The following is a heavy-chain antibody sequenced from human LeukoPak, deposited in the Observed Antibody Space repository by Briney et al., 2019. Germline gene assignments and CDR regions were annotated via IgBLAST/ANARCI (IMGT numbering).Heavy chain of an antibody. D-gene: IGHD5-24*01. CDR3: ARDAATINFDS. Sequence: GASVKVSCKASGYTFTGYSINWLRQAPGQGLEWMGWISTNTGNPTYAQGFTGRFVFSLDTSASTAYLQISSLKAEDTAVYYCARDAATINFDSWGQGTLVTVSS. V-gene: IGHV7-4-1*02. CDR2: ISTNTGNP. J-gene: IGHJ4*02. CDR1: GYTFTGYS.